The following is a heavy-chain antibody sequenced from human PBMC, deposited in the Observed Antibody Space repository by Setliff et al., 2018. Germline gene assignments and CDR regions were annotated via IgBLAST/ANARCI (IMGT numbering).Heavy chain of an antibody. D-gene: IGHD3-3*01. V-gene: IGHV1-3*01. J-gene: IGHJ5*02. CDR3: ARDVYDFRTGQADP. CDR1: GYTFTSYA. CDR2: INAGNGNT. Sequence: ASVKVSCKASGYTFTSYAMHWVRQAPGQRLEWMGWINAGNGNTKYSQKFQGRVTITRDTSASTAYMELSSLRVEDTAVYYCARDVYDFRTGQADPWGQGTLVTVSS.